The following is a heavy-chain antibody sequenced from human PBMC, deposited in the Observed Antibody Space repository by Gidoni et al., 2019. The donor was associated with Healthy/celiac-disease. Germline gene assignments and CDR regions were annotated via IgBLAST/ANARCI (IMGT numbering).Heavy chain of an antibody. Sequence: QVQLQESGPGLVKPSETLSLTCAVSGYSISSGYYWGWSRQPPGKGLEWIGGIYHSGSTYYNPSLKSRVTISVDTSKNQFSLKLSSVTAADTAVYYCARDTYYDFWSGYYGDGAFDIWGQGTMVTVSS. V-gene: IGHV4-38-2*02. CDR2: IYHSGST. D-gene: IGHD3-3*01. CDR3: ARDTYYDFWSGYYGDGAFDI. J-gene: IGHJ3*02. CDR1: GYSISSGYY.